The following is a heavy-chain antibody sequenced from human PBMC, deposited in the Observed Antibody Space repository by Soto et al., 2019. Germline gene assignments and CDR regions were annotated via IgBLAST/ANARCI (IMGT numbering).Heavy chain of an antibody. Sequence: EVQLVESGGGLVQPGGSLRLSCVVSGFTLSNYWMSWVRQAPGKGLEWVANIKQDGSEKQYVDSVKGRCTISRDNAKNSLYLQMNSLRVEDTAVYYCSNLGGGGLWGQGTMVTVSS. D-gene: IGHD3-16*01. CDR3: SNLGGGGL. CDR1: GFTLSNYW. CDR2: IKQDGSEK. V-gene: IGHV3-7*03. J-gene: IGHJ3*01.